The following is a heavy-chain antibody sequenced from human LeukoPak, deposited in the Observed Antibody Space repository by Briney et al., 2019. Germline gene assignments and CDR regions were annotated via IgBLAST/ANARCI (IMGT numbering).Heavy chain of an antibody. V-gene: IGHV4-59*08. CDR2: IYGGGST. Sequence: SETLSLTCTVSGGSISSYYCSWIRQPPGKGLEWIGYIYGGGSTNYNPSLTSRVTISVDTSKNQFSLSLSSVTAADTAVYYCAIQVGQMRFDSRGPGTLVTVSS. D-gene: IGHD1-26*01. CDR1: GGSISSYY. CDR3: AIQVGQMRFDS. J-gene: IGHJ5*01.